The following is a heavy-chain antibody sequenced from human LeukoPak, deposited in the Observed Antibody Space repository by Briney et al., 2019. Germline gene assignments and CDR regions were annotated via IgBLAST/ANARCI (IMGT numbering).Heavy chain of an antibody. V-gene: IGHV4-59*01. D-gene: IGHD3-10*01. J-gene: IGHJ4*02. CDR1: GGSISSYY. Sequence: SETLSLTCTVSGGSISSYYWSWIRQPPGKGLEWIGYIYYSGSTNYNPSLKSRVTISVDTSKNQFSLKLSSMTAADTAVYYCARAGGLWFGELLETGFDYWGQGTLVTVSS. CDR3: ARAGGLWFGELLETGFDY. CDR2: IYYSGST.